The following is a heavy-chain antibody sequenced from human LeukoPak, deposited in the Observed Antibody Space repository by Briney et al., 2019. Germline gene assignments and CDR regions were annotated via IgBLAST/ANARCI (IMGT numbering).Heavy chain of an antibody. CDR2: IYYSGST. D-gene: IGHD5-24*01. V-gene: IGHV4-61*08. CDR3: ARVRDGYNYWFDP. Sequence: PSETLSLTCTVSGGSISSGGYYWSWIRQHPGKGLEWIGYIYYSGSTNYNPSLKSRVTISVDTSKNQFSLKLSSVTAADTAVYYCARVRDGYNYWFDPWGQGTLVTASS. CDR1: GGSISSGGYY. J-gene: IGHJ5*02.